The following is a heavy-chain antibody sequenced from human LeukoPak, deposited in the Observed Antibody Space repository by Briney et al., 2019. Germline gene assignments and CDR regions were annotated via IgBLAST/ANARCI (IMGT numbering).Heavy chain of an antibody. V-gene: IGHV1-18*01. CDR3: ARDIDSSGYYYVNYYYGMDV. Sequence: ASVKVSCKSSGYTFTIYGIRWVRQPPGQGLEWMGWISAYNGNTNYAQKLQCRVTMTTATSTSTAYMELRSLRSDDRAVYYCARDIDSSGYYYVNYYYGMDVWGRGTTVTVSS. CDR2: ISAYNGNT. J-gene: IGHJ6*02. CDR1: GYTFTIYG. D-gene: IGHD3-22*01.